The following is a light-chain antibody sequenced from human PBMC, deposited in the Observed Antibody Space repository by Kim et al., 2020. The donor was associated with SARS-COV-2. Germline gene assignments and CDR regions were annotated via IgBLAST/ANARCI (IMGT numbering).Light chain of an antibody. J-gene: IGKJ2*01. V-gene: IGKV3-15*01. CDR3: QQYNNWFPFT. Sequence: STVDCATLYCMASRSVSTDLACYHQKPAQAPRLLLYGASTRATGIPASLSGSGSATAFSLTITSLQSEDVGIYYCQQYNNWFPFTFGQGTELEI. CDR1: RSVSTD. CDR2: GAS.